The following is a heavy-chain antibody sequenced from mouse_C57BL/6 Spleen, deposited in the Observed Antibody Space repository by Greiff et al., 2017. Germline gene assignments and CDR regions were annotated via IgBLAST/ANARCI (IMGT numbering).Heavy chain of an antibody. J-gene: IGHJ3*01. CDR2: IDPETGGT. Sequence: QVQLQQSGAELVRPGASVTLSCKASGYTFTDYEMHWVKQTPVHGLEWIGAIDPETGGTAYNQKFKGKAILTADKSSSAAYMELRSLTSEDSAVXYCTRPDSNSAGFAYWGQGTLVTVSA. D-gene: IGHD2-5*01. V-gene: IGHV1-15*01. CDR3: TRPDSNSAGFAY. CDR1: GYTFTDYE.